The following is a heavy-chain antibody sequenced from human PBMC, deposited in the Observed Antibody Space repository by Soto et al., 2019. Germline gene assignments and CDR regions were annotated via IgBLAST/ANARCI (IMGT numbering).Heavy chain of an antibody. CDR1: GFTFSSYA. CDR3: AKDRLGYCSSTSCPSDY. Sequence: PGGSLRLSCAASGFTFSSYAMSWVRQAPGKGLEWVSAISGSGGSTYYADSVKGRFTISRDNSKNTLYLQMNSLRAEDTAVYYCAKDRLGYCSSTSCPSDYWGQGTLVTVSS. CDR2: ISGSGGST. D-gene: IGHD2-2*01. V-gene: IGHV3-23*01. J-gene: IGHJ4*02.